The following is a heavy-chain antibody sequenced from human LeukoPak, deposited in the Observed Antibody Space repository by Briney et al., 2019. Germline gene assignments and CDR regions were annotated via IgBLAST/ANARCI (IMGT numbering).Heavy chain of an antibody. CDR1: GGTFSSYA. CDR3: AREGRGGYCESSGYYYFGY. D-gene: IGHD3-22*01. V-gene: IGHV1-69*13. CDR2: IIPIFGTA. J-gene: IGHJ4*02. Sequence: SVKVSCKASGGTFSSYAISWVRQAPGQGLGWMGGIIPIFGTANYAQKFQGRVTITADESTSTAYMELSSLRSEDTAVYYCAREGRGGYCESSGYYYFGYWGQGTLVTVSS.